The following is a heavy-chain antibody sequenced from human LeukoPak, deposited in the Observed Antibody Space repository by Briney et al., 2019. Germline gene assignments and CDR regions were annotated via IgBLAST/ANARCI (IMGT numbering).Heavy chain of an antibody. CDR3: ARILSTPFDY. V-gene: IGHV3-48*03. CDR1: GFTFSSYE. D-gene: IGHD5/OR15-5a*01. CDR2: ISNSGSTI. J-gene: IGHJ4*02. Sequence: PGGSLRLSCAASGFTFSSYEMNWVRQAPGKGLEWVSYISNSGSTIYYADSVKGRFTISRDNAKNYLYMQMNSLRAEDTAVYYCARILSTPFDYWGQGILVTVSS.